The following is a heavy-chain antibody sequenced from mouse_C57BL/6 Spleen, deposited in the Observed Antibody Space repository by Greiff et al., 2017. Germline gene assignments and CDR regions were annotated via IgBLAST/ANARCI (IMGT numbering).Heavy chain of an antibody. V-gene: IGHV1-82*01. D-gene: IGHD1-1*01. J-gene: IGHJ2*01. CDR2: IYPGDGDT. CDR1: GYAFSSSW. Sequence: QVQLKQSGPELVKPGASVKISCKASGYAFSSSWMNWVKQRPGKGLEWIGRIYPGDGDTNYNGKFKGKATLTADKSSSTAYMQLSSLTSEDSAVYFGARTTTVVADFDYWGQGTTLTVSS. CDR3: ARTTTVVADFDY.